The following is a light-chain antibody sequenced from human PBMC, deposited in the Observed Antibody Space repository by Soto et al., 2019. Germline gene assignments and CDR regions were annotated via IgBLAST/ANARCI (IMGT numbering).Light chain of an antibody. J-gene: IGKJ1*01. Sequence: EIVLTQSPGTLSLSPGETATLSCWASQSVSSSSLAWYQQKHGQAPRLLIYGASTRSTGIPDRFSGGGAGTHFTLIISSQEPEDLTVYYCQQYGSSVTSTLGHGTKVEIK. CDR1: QSVSSSS. CDR2: GAS. V-gene: IGKV3-20*01. CDR3: QQYGSSVTST.